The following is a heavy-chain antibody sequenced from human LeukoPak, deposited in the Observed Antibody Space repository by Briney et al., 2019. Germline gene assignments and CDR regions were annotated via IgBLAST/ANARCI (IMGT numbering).Heavy chain of an antibody. D-gene: IGHD3-22*01. V-gene: IGHV3-23*01. J-gene: IGHJ6*03. CDR3: ARDLPHYDSSGYYYYMDV. CDR2: ISGSGGST. Sequence: ETLSLTCTVSGGSISSSSYYWGWIRQPPGKGLEWVSAISGSGGSTYYADSVKGRFTISRDNSKNTLYLQMNSLRAEDTAVYYCARDLPHYDSSGYYYYMDVWGKGTTVTISS. CDR1: GGSISSSSYY.